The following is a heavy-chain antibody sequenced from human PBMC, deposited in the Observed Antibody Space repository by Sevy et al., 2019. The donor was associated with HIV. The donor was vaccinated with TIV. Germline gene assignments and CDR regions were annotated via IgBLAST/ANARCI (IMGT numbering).Heavy chain of an antibody. D-gene: IGHD4-4*01. J-gene: IGHJ5*02. CDR3: AREIPDYSKGGRDWFDP. CDR1: GGSVSSGSYY. Sequence: SETLSLTCTVSGGSVSSGSYYWSWIRQPPGKGLEWIGYIYYSGSTNYYPSLKSRVTISVDTSKNQFSLKLSSVTAADTAVYYCAREIPDYSKGGRDWFDPWGQGTLVTVSS. V-gene: IGHV4-61*01. CDR2: IYYSGST.